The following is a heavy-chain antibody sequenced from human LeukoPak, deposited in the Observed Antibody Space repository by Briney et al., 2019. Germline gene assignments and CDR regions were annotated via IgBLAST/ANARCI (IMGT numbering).Heavy chain of an antibody. Sequence: GGSLRLSCAVSGFTFSSYSMNWVRQAPGKGLEWVSSISSSSSYIYYADSVKGRFTISRDNAKNSLYLQMNSLRAEDTAVYYCARDFLGWLQYYYYGMDVWGQGTTVTVSS. CDR2: ISSSSSYI. D-gene: IGHD5-12*01. CDR1: GFTFSSYS. J-gene: IGHJ6*02. V-gene: IGHV3-21*01. CDR3: ARDFLGWLQYYYYGMDV.